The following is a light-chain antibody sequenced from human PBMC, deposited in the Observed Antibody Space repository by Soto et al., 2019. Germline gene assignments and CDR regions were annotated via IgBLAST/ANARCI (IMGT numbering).Light chain of an antibody. Sequence: DIQMTQSPSTLSASVGDRVTITCRASQSISTWLAWYQQKPGKAPKLLIYDASTFESGVPSRFSGSGSGTEFTLTISSLQPDDFATYYCQHYNTYPWTFGQGTKVDIK. J-gene: IGKJ1*01. CDR3: QHYNTYPWT. CDR2: DAS. CDR1: QSISTW. V-gene: IGKV1-5*01.